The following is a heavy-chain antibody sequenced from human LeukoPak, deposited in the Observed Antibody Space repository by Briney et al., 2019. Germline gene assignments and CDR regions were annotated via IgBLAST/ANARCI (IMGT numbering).Heavy chain of an antibody. Sequence: GASVKVSCTASGYTLSSYYMHWMRQAPGQGLEWMGIINPSSGSTSYAQKFQGRVTMTRDTSTSTVYMELSSLRSEDTAVYYCARGRYNPSYYFDYWGQEPLVTVSS. CDR2: INPSSGST. J-gene: IGHJ4*02. CDR3: ARGRYNPSYYFDY. CDR1: GYTLSSYY. V-gene: IGHV1-46*01. D-gene: IGHD5-24*01.